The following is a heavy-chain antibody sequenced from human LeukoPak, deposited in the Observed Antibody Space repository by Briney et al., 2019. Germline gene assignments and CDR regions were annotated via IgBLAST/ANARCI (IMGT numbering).Heavy chain of an antibody. J-gene: IGHJ5*02. CDR2: TYYRSKWYN. V-gene: IGHV6-1*01. Sequence: SQTLSLTCAISGDSVSSNRAGWNWIRQSPSRGLECLGRTYYRSKWYNEYAVSVKSRITINPDTSKNQFSLQLNSVTPEDTAVYYCARGDWISGFDPWGQGTLVTVSS. CDR3: ARGDWISGFDP. D-gene: IGHD3/OR15-3a*01. CDR1: GDSVSSNRAG.